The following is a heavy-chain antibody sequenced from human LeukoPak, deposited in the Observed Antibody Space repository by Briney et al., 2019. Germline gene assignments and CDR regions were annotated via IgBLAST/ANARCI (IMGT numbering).Heavy chain of an antibody. CDR3: ARDRVIAARGYYYYYGMDV. CDR2: IIPIFGTA. Sequence: GASVKVYCKASGGTFSSYAISWVRQAPGQGLEWMGGIIPIFGTANYAQKFQGRVTITADESTSTAYMELSSLRSEDTAVYYCARDRVIAARGYYYYYGMDVWGQGTTVTVSS. CDR1: GGTFSSYA. J-gene: IGHJ6*02. V-gene: IGHV1-69*13. D-gene: IGHD6-6*01.